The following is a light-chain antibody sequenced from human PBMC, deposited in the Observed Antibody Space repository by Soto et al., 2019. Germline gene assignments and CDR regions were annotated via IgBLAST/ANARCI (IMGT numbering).Light chain of an antibody. CDR3: IQDYNYPLT. CDR2: AAS. Sequence: AIQMTQSPSSLSASVGDRVTITCRASQGIRNDLGWYQQEPGKAPKLLIYAASSLESGVPSRFSGSGSGTDFTLTISSLQPEDFATYYCIQDYNYPLTFGGGTKVDI. V-gene: IGKV1-6*01. J-gene: IGKJ4*01. CDR1: QGIRND.